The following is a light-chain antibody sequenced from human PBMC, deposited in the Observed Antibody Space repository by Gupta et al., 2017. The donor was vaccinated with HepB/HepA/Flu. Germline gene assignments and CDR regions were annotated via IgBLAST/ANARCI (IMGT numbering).Light chain of an antibody. J-gene: IGLJ3*02. CDR2: DVS. Sequence: QSALTQPRSVSGSPGQSVTISCTGTSSDVGSYMYVSWYQQHPGKAPKVMIYDVSKRPSGVPDRFSGSKSGNTAFLTISGLQTEDETDYYCCSYAGSYTWVFGGGTKVTVL. CDR1: SSDVGSYMY. V-gene: IGLV2-11*01. CDR3: CSYAGSYTWV.